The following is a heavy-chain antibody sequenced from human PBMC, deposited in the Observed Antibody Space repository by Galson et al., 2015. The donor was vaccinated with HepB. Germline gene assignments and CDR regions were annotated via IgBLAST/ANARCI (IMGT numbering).Heavy chain of an antibody. CDR1: GLTLHRYN. D-gene: IGHD5-18*01. CDR2: ISSGSSYI. J-gene: IGHJ6*02. V-gene: IGHV3-21*01. CDR3: AGRGYSYGFDYYYGMDV. Sequence: SLRLSCAASGLTLHRYNMNWVRQAPGKGLEWVSSISSGSSYIYYADSVKGRFTISRDNAKNSLNLQMNSLRDEDTAVYYCAGRGYSYGFDYYYGMDVWGQGTTVTVSS.